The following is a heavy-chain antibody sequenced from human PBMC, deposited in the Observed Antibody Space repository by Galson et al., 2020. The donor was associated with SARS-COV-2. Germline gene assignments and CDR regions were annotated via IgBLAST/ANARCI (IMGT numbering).Heavy chain of an antibody. CDR1: GYSFTNYW. Sequence: GESLKISCKGYGYSFTNYWIGWVRQMPGKGLEWMGIINPGDSDTRYRPSFQDHVIMSVDKSISTAYPQWSSLRASDTAMYYCARHDSSAYIDYWGQVTLVTVSS. CDR2: INPGDSDT. CDR3: ARHDSSAYIDY. J-gene: IGHJ4*02. D-gene: IGHD4-4*01. V-gene: IGHV5-51*01.